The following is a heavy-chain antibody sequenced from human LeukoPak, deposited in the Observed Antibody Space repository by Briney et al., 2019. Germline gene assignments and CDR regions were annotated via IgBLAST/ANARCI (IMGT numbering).Heavy chain of an antibody. CDR3: AKDRGSSTD. Sequence: GGSLRLSCAAPGFTFSSYAMSWVRQAPGKGLEWVSAISGSGGSTYYADSVKGRLTISRDNSKNTLYLQMNSLRAEDTAVYHCAKDRGSSTDWGQGTLVTVSS. CDR1: GFTFSSYA. V-gene: IGHV3-23*01. D-gene: IGHD6-6*01. J-gene: IGHJ4*02. CDR2: ISGSGGST.